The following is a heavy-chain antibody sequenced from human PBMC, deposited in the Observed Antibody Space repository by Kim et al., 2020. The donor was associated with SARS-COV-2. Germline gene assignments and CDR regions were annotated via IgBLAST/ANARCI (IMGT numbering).Heavy chain of an antibody. CDR3: ARNSSSWPHTKGIPFDY. V-gene: IGHV4-34*01. D-gene: IGHD6-13*01. Sequence: LKSRVTISVDTSKNQFSLKLSSVTAADTAVYYCARNSSSWPHTKGIPFDYWGQGTLVTVSS. J-gene: IGHJ4*02.